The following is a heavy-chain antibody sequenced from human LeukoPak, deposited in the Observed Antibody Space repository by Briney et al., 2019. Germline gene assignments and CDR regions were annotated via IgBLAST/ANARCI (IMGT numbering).Heavy chain of an antibody. CDR2: IYPGDSDT. CDR1: GYNFSNCL. D-gene: IGHD4-23*01. J-gene: IGHJ4*02. V-gene: IGHV5-51*01. CDR3: ARHGGGGSGGNSGFDY. Sequence: GESLKISCEGSGYNFSNCLIGWVRQMPGKGLEWMGIIYPGDSDTRYGPSFQGQVTISADKSISTAYLQWSSLKASDTAMYYCARHGGGGSGGNSGFDYWGQGTLDTVSS.